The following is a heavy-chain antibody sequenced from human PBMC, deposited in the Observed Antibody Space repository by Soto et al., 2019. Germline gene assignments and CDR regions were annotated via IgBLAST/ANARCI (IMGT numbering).Heavy chain of an antibody. J-gene: IGHJ6*02. D-gene: IGHD6-19*01. CDR1: GGTFSSYA. V-gene: IGHV1-69*13. CDR2: IIPIFGTA. Sequence: SVKVSCKASGGTFSSYAISWVRQAPGQGLEWMGGIIPIFGTANYAQKFQGRVTITADESTSTAYMELSSLRSEDTAVYYCARVGLGQYYYYYGMDVCGQGTTVTVSS. CDR3: ARVGLGQYYYYYGMDV.